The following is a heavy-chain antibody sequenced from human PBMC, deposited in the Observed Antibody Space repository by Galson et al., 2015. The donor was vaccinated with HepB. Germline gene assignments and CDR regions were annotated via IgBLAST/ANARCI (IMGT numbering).Heavy chain of an antibody. V-gene: IGHV1-2*02. CDR3: ARGVSLMSGPSGWYGGWFDP. D-gene: IGHD6-19*01. J-gene: IGHJ5*02. Sequence: SVKVSCKASGYTFTGYYIHWVRRAPGRGFEWMGWINPNSGGTDYSQKFQGRVTMTRDRSISTAYMELSRLKSDDTAMYYCARGVSLMSGPSGWYGGWFDPWGQGPRSPSPQ. CDR1: GYTFTGYY. CDR2: INPNSGGT.